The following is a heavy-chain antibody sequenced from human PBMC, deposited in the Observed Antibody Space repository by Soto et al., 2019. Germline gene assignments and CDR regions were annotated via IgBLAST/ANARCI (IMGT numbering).Heavy chain of an antibody. V-gene: IGHV3-33*01. CDR2: IWYDGSNK. CDR3: XXXXXXXXSGSIDY. Sequence: QVQLVESGGGVVQPGRSLRLSCAASGFTFSSYGMHWVRQAPGKGLEWVAVIWYDGSNKYYADSVKGRFTISRDNSKXXXXXXMXSLXXXXXXXXXXXXXXXXXXSGSIDYWGQGTLVTVSS. J-gene: IGHJ4*02. D-gene: IGHD3-22*01. CDR1: GFTFSSYG.